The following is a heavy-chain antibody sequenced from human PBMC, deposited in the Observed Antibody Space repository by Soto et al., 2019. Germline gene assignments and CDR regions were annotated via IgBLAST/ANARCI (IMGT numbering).Heavy chain of an antibody. V-gene: IGHV6-1*01. CDR3: ARSEEDSDYYYYGMDV. CDR1: GATVSSNRVA. Sequence: SPSLSLDCVGPGATVSSNRVAWNWVRQSPLRGLESLGRTYYRSRWYSDYAVSVRSRIDINADTSKNQVSLQLNSVTPEDTAVYYCARSEEDSDYYYYGMDVWGQGTTVTVSS. D-gene: IGHD2-15*01. CDR2: TYYRSRWYS. J-gene: IGHJ6*02.